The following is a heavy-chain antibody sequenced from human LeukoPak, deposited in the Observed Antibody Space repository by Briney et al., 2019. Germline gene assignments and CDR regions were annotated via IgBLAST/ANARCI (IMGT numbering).Heavy chain of an antibody. Sequence: GGSLRLSCAASGFTFTRNAMAWVRQAPGKGLEWVSAIGGSGGTTFYADSVKGRVTISRVQSTNTVYLQMNSLRADDTAVYYCAKAHCSSTSCSRADNWGQGTLVTVSS. V-gene: IGHV3-23*01. J-gene: IGHJ4*02. CDR1: GFTFTRNA. CDR3: AKAHCSSTSCSRADN. D-gene: IGHD2-2*01. CDR2: IGGSGGTT.